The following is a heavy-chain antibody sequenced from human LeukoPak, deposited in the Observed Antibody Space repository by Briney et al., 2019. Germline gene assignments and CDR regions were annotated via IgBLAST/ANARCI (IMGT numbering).Heavy chain of an antibody. CDR1: GFTFSSYG. D-gene: IGHD2-2*03. Sequence: GGSLRLSCAASGFTFSSYGIHWVRQAPGKGLEWVALISYDGSNTYYADSVKGRFTISRDNSKNTLYLQINSLRAEDTAVYYCAKSWIGYCSSTTCSSPFDPWGQGTLVTVSS. J-gene: IGHJ5*02. CDR2: ISYDGSNT. V-gene: IGHV3-30*18. CDR3: AKSWIGYCSSTTCSSPFDP.